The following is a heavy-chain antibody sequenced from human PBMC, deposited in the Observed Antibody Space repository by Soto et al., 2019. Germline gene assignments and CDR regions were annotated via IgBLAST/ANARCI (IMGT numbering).Heavy chain of an antibody. D-gene: IGHD1-20*01. Sequence: QVQLVESGGGVVQPGRSLRLSCAASGFTFSTHAMHWVRQAPGKGLEWVAIVSFDGSNKYYADSVKGRFTISRDNSKNTLHLQMSRLTPEATAVYYCARDHTGITTTGGGRIDHWGQGTLVTVSS. CDR3: ARDHTGITTTGGGRIDH. CDR2: VSFDGSNK. J-gene: IGHJ4*02. V-gene: IGHV3-30-3*01. CDR1: GFTFSTHA.